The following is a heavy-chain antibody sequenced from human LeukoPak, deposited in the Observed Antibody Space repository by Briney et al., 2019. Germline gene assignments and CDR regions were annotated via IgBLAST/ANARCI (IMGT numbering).Heavy chain of an antibody. J-gene: IGHJ4*02. CDR2: ISGSGGST. CDR3: ANHPPAYCSSTSCYAPN. D-gene: IGHD2-2*01. Sequence: PGGSLRLSCAASGFTFSSYAMSWVRQAPEKGLEWVSVISGSGGSTYQADSVKGRFTISRDNSKSTLYLQMNSLRAEDTAVYYCANHPPAYCSSTSCYAPNWGQGTLVTVSS. CDR1: GFTFSSYA. V-gene: IGHV3-23*01.